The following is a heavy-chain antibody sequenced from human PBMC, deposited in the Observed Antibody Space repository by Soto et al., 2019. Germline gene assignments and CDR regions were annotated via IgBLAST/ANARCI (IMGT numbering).Heavy chain of an antibody. D-gene: IGHD2-8*01. Sequence: GGSLRLSCAASGVTFISYWMHWVRQATGKGLVWVSRINSDGSSTSYADSVKGRFTVSRDNARNTLYLQMNSLRDEDTAVYYCARVGYCARGVCPNFDFWGQGTLVTVSS. CDR1: GVTFISYW. CDR3: ARVGYCARGVCPNFDF. CDR2: INSDGSST. V-gene: IGHV3-74*01. J-gene: IGHJ4*02.